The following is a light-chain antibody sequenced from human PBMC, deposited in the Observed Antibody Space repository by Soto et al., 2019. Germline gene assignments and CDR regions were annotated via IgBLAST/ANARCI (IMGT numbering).Light chain of an antibody. CDR2: NTN. V-gene: IGLV8-61*01. CDR1: SGSVSTNYY. CDR3: VLYMGSGIWV. J-gene: IGLJ3*02. Sequence: QAVVTQEPSFSVSPGRTVTLTCGLRSGSVSTNYYPSWYQQTPGQAPRTLIYNTNTRSSGVPDRFSGSILGNKAALTITGAQADDESDYYCVLYMGSGIWVFGGGTQLTVL.